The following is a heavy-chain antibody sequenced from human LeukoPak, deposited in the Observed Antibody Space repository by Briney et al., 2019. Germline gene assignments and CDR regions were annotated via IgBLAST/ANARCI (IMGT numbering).Heavy chain of an antibody. J-gene: IGHJ4*02. CDR3: ARSGRNYYDSSGDSFLFDY. D-gene: IGHD3-22*01. CDR2: ISYDGSNK. CDR1: GFTFSSYA. Sequence: GGSLRLSCAASGFTFSSYAMHWVRQAPGKGLEWVAVISYDGSNKYYADSVKGRFTISRDNSKNTLYLQMNSLRAEDTAVYYCARSGRNYYDSSGDSFLFDYWGQGTLVTVSS. V-gene: IGHV3-30*04.